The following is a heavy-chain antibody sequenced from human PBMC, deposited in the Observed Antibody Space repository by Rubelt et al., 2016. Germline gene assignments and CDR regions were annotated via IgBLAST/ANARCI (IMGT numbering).Heavy chain of an antibody. V-gene: IGHV4-39*01. CDR3: AHRVGWFDP. CDR2: FYYSGST. Sequence: QLQLQESGPGLVKPSETLSLTCTVSGGSISSSSYYWGWIRQPPGKGLEWIGSFYYSGSTYYNPSLKSGVTISVDTSKNQFSLKLSSVTAADTAVYYCAHRVGWFDPWGQGTLVTVSS. CDR1: GGSISSSSYY. J-gene: IGHJ5*02.